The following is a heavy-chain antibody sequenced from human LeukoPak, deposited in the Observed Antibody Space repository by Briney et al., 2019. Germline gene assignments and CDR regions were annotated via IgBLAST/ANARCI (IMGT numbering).Heavy chain of an antibody. CDR2: ITGGGSGI. CDR1: GFTFSNYA. CDR3: AKWGDYDVLTGYYASDY. V-gene: IGHV3-23*01. J-gene: IGHJ4*02. D-gene: IGHD3-9*01. Sequence: GGSLRLSCAASGFTFSNYAMSWVRQAPEKGLEWVSAITGGGSGIYYADSMKSRFTISRDNSKNTLYLQINSLRAEDTAVYYCAKWGDYDVLTGYYASDYWGQGTLVTVSS.